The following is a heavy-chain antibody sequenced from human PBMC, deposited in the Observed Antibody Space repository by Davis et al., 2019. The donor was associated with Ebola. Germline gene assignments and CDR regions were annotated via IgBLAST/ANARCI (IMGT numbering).Heavy chain of an antibody. V-gene: IGHV3-21*01. CDR2: ISSSSSYI. CDR3: ARGDYYYDSSGYYDY. J-gene: IGHJ4*02. CDR1: GFTFGDYA. D-gene: IGHD3-22*01. Sequence: GESLKISCTASGFTFGDYAMSWFRQAPGKGLEWVSSISSSSSYIYYADSVKGRFTISRDNAKNSLYLQMNSLRAEDTAVYYCARGDYYYDSSGYYDYWGQGTLVTVSS.